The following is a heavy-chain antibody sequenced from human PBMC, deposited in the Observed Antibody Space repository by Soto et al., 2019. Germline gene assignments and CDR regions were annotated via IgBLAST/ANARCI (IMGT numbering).Heavy chain of an antibody. Sequence: SETLSLTCTVSGGSVSSGSYYWSWIRQPPGKGLEWIGYIYYSGSTNYNPSLKSRVTISVDTSKNQFSLKLSSVTAADTAVYYCERDRDYYDSSGYYWYYYGMDVWGQGTTVTVSS. CDR1: GGSVSSGSYY. J-gene: IGHJ6*02. D-gene: IGHD3-22*01. CDR2: IYYSGST. V-gene: IGHV4-61*01. CDR3: ERDRDYYDSSGYYWYYYGMDV.